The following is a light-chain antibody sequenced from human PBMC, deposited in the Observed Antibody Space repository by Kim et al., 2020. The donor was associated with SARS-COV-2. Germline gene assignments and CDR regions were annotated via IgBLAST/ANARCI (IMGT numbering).Light chain of an antibody. CDR2: DAS. V-gene: IGKV3-15*01. CDR1: QSVDRD. J-gene: IGKJ1*01. CDR3: QHYHKWPPWT. Sequence: SPGDRVTHSCRASQSVDRDVAWYQQKPGQPPRLLIYDASTRATGVADRFRGSGSGTEFTLTISSLQSEDLAVYYCQHYHKWPPWTFGRGTKVDIK.